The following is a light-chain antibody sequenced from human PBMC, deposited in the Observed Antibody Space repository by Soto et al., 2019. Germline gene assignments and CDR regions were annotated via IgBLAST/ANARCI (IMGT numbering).Light chain of an antibody. CDR1: QDIGNF. Sequence: ILMTQSPSSLSAFVGDRVTITCRASQDIGNFLAWYQQKPGKVPKLLIYAASTLQSGVPSRFSGSGSGTDFTLTISSLQPEDVATYYCQKCKVAPFIFGGGTKVEIK. CDR2: AAS. J-gene: IGKJ4*01. V-gene: IGKV1-27*01. CDR3: QKCKVAPFI.